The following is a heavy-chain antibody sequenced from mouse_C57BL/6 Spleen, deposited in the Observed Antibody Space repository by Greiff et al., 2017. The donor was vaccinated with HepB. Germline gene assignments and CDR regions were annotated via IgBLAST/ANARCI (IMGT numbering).Heavy chain of an antibody. D-gene: IGHD2-1*01. CDR1: GFTFSSYA. J-gene: IGHJ1*03. CDR3: ARVYYGSSYWYFDV. Sequence: EVQVVESGGGLVKPGGSLKLSCAASGFTFSSYAMPWVRQTPEKRLEWVATISDGGSYTYYPDNVKGRVTISRDNAKNSLYMQMSHLKSEDTAMYYGARVYYGSSYWYFDVWGTGTTVTVSS. V-gene: IGHV5-4*01. CDR2: ISDGGSYT.